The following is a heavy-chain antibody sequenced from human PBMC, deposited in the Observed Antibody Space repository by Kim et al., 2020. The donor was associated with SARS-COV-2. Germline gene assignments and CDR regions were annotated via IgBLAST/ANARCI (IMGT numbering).Heavy chain of an antibody. J-gene: IGHJ4*02. D-gene: IGHD3-9*01. V-gene: IGHV1-46*01. CDR2: SN. CDR3: ARAKSGYHDY. Sequence: SNSYSQKFRGRVTMTRDTSTSTVYMELSSLRSEDTAVYYCARAKSGYHDYWGQGTPVTVSS.